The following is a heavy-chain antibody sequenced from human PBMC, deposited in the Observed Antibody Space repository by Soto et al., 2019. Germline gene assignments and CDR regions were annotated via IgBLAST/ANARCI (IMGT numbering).Heavy chain of an antibody. V-gene: IGHV4-59*01. J-gene: IGHJ6*02. CDR2: IYYSGST. CDR1: GGSISSYY. CDR3: VSAGYSSSWANHYYYDGMDV. Sequence: SETLSLTCTVSGGSISSYYWSWFRQPPGKGLEWIGYIYYSGSTNYNPSLKRRVTISVDTSKNQLSLKLSSVTAADTPAYYCVSAGYSSSWANHYYYDGMDVWGQGTTVTVSS. D-gene: IGHD6-13*01.